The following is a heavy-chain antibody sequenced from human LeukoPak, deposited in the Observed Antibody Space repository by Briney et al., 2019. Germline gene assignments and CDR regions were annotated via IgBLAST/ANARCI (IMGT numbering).Heavy chain of an antibody. Sequence: GASVKVSCKASGYTFTGYYMHWVRQAPGQGLEWMGWINPNSGGTNYAQKFQGRVTMTRDTSISAAYMELSRLRSDDTAVYYCARETRLYYYDSRGDFQHWGQGTLVTVSS. CDR2: INPNSGGT. V-gene: IGHV1-2*02. CDR1: GYTFTGYY. J-gene: IGHJ1*01. D-gene: IGHD3-22*01. CDR3: ARETRLYYYDSRGDFQH.